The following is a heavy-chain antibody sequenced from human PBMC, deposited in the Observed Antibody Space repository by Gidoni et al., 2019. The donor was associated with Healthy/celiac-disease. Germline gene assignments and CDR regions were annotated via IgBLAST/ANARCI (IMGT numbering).Heavy chain of an antibody. V-gene: IGHV3-30*04. Sequence: QVQLVESGGGVGQPGRSLRLSCAASGCTFSSYAMHWVRQAPGKGLEWVAVISYDGSNKYYADSLKGRFTISRDKSKNTLYLQMNSLRAEDTAVYYCARDYYDSSGYYYGDAFDIWGQGTMVTVSS. D-gene: IGHD3-22*01. CDR1: GCTFSSYA. CDR2: ISYDGSNK. CDR3: ARDYYDSSGYYYGDAFDI. J-gene: IGHJ3*02.